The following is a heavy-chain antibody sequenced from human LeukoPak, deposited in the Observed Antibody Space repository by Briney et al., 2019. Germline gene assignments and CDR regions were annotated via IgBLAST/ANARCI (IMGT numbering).Heavy chain of an antibody. CDR1: GGSISISNYY. Sequence: SETLSLTCTVSGGSISISNYYWGWIRQPPGKGLEWIGYIDHTGSTNYNPSLNSRVTISRDTSKNHFSLELSSVTAADTAVYFCARGRVSSSSWSSTYYYYFYMDVWGKGTTVTVSS. CDR2: IDHTGST. D-gene: IGHD6-13*01. CDR3: ARGRVSSSSWSSTYYYYFYMDV. J-gene: IGHJ6*03. V-gene: IGHV4-61*03.